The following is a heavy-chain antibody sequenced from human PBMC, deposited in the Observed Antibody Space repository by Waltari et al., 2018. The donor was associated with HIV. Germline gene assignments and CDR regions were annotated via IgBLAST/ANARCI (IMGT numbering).Heavy chain of an antibody. D-gene: IGHD3-10*01. CDR1: GYSFTSYW. CDR2: IYPGDSDT. V-gene: IGHV5-51*03. J-gene: IGHJ6*02. CDR3: ARPSYGSGSYTYYYGMDV. Sequence: EVQLVQSGAEVKKPGESLKISCKGSGYSFTSYWNGWVRQMPGKGLEWMGIIYPGDSDTRYSPSFQGQGTISADKSISTAYLQWSSLKASDTAMYYCARPSYGSGSYTYYYGMDVWGQGTTVTVSS.